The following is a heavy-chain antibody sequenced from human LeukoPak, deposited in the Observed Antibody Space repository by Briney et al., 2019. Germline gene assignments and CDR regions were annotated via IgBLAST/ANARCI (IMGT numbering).Heavy chain of an antibody. CDR2: VRYDQSAT. D-gene: IGHD6-19*01. Sequence: GGSLRLSCAASGFNFSIYGMHWVRQAPGKGLEWVTFVRYDQSATVYADSVQGRFAISRDNSKNTLYLQMNSLRAEDTAIYYCAKAGRLQAVAGWIDYWGQGTLVTVS. J-gene: IGHJ4*02. CDR1: GFNFSIYG. V-gene: IGHV3-30*02. CDR3: AKAGRLQAVAGWIDY.